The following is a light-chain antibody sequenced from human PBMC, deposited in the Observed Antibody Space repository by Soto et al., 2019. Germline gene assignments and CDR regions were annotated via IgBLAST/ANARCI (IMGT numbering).Light chain of an antibody. V-gene: IGLV2-14*03. CDR2: DVN. CDR3: TSWTTSTTMI. CDR1: RSDIGAYNF. Sequence: SALTQPASVSGSPGQSITISCTGTRSDIGAYNFVSWYQQHPGEVPKLILYDVNVRPSGVSNRFSGSKSGNTASLTISGLQAEDDADYYCTSWTTSTTMIFGGGTKLTVL. J-gene: IGLJ2*01.